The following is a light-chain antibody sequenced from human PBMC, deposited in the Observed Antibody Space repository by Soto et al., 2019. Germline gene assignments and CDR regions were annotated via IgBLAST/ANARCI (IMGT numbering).Light chain of an antibody. J-gene: IGKJ5*01. CDR1: HSISSN. Sequence: IVMTQSPATLSVSPGERATLSCKASHSISSNVAWYQQKPGQAPRLLISDTSNRATGIPARFSGSGSGTDFTLTISSLEPEDFAVYYCQQRSNWRITFGQGTRLEI. V-gene: IGKV3D-11*03. CDR3: QQRSNWRIT. CDR2: DTS.